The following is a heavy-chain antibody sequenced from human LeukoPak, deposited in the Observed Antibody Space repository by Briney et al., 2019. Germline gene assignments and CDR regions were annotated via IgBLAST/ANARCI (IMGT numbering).Heavy chain of an antibody. CDR3: ASPLRGL. CDR2: IHDSSGTI. V-gene: IGHV3-48*04. CDR1: GFIFSNYQ. D-gene: IGHD3/OR15-3a*01. J-gene: IGHJ4*02. Sequence: PGGSLRLSCAASGFIFSNYQMNWVRQAPGKGLEWVSYIHDSSGTIHYADSVKGRFTISRDNAKNSLYLQMNSLRAEDTAVYYCASPLRGLWGQGTLVTVSS.